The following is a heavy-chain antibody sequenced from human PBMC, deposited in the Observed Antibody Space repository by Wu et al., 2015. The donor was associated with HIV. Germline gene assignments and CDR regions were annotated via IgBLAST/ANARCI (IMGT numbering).Heavy chain of an antibody. V-gene: IGHV1-2*02. CDR2: INPNSGGT. D-gene: IGHD3-3*01. J-gene: IGHJ6*03. Sequence: QVQLVQSGSEVKKPGSSVKVSCKASGHTFIGYYMHWVRQAPGQGLEWMGWINPNSGGTNYAQKFQGRVTMTRDTSISTAYMELSRLRSDDTAVYYCAREYLTIFGVVINRIPGEGMDVWGKGTTVTVSS. CDR1: GHTFIGYY. CDR3: AREYLTIFGVVINRIPGEGMDV.